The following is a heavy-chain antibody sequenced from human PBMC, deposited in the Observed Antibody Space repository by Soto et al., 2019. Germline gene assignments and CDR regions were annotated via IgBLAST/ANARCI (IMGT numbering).Heavy chain of an antibody. J-gene: IGHJ4*02. CDR1: GFAFSSYG. V-gene: IGHV3-30*03. CDR3: VSDRGYGHASVPYS. CDR2: ISYDGSLQ. D-gene: IGHD5-18*01. Sequence: QAPLVESGGGVVQPGRSLRLSCAASGFAFSSYGMHWVRQAPGTGLEWVAVISYDGSLQHYADSVKGRFTISRDNSKNMVLLQISSLRAEDTAVYYCVSDRGYGHASVPYSWGQGTLVSVSS.